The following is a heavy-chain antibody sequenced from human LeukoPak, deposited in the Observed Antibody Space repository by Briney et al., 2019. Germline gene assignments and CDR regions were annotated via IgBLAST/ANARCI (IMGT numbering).Heavy chain of an antibody. V-gene: IGHV3-21*01. J-gene: IGHJ3*02. CDR3: ARAKSSYYYDSSGYARAGAFDI. D-gene: IGHD3-22*01. CDR1: GFTFSSYS. Sequence: GGSLRLSCTASGFTFSSYSMNWVRQAPGKGLEWVSSISSGSSYIYYADSVKGRFTISRDNAKNSLYLQMNSLRAEDTAVYYCARAKSSYYYDSSGYARAGAFDIWGQGTMVTVSS. CDR2: ISSGSSYI.